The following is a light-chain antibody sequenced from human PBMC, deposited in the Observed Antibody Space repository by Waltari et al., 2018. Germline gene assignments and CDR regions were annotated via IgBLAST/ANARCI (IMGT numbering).Light chain of an antibody. CDR1: GSDVGKYDY. CDR2: ELS. Sequence: QSALTQPPAASGSPGQSVTISCTGTGSDVGKYDYAPWYQQHPGKAPKLMIYELSKRPSGVPDRFSGSKSGNTASLTVSGLQAEDEADYYCSSYAGSHYWVFGGGTKLTVL. J-gene: IGLJ3*02. CDR3: SSYAGSHYWV. V-gene: IGLV2-8*01.